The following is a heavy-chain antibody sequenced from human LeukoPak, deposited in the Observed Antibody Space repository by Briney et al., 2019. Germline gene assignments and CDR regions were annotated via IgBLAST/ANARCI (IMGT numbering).Heavy chain of an antibody. J-gene: IGHJ4*02. D-gene: IGHD2-2*01. CDR3: ARVPSLGVVVPAAMEY. Sequence: PSETLSLTCTVSGYSLSSGFFCDWIRQSPGKGLEWIGSFSHRGGSYHNPSLKSRVTISVDTSKNQFSLKLLSVTAADTAVYYCARVPSLGVVVPAAMEYWGQGTLVTVSS. CDR2: FSHRGGS. V-gene: IGHV4-38-2*02. CDR1: GYSLSSGFF.